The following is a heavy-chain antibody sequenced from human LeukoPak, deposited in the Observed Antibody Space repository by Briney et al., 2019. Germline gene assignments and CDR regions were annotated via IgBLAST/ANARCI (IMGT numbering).Heavy chain of an antibody. J-gene: IGHJ4*02. CDR3: ASQRWLQSSFDY. Sequence: GGSLRLSCAASGFTFDDYGMSWVRQAPGKGLVWVSRINSDGSSTSYADSVKGRFTISRDNAKNTLYLQMNSLRAEDTAVYYCASQRWLQSSFDYWGQGTLVTVSS. D-gene: IGHD5-24*01. V-gene: IGHV3-74*01. CDR1: GFTFDDYG. CDR2: INSDGSST.